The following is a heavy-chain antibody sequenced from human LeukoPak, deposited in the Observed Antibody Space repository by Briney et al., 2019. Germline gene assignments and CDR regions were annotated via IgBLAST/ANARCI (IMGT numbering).Heavy chain of an antibody. J-gene: IGHJ4*02. CDR2: INPGGRST. D-gene: IGHD5-12*01. CDR3: ARGRFSGYGAD. CDR1: GYTFTNYY. Sequence: ASVKVSCKASGYTFTNYYIHWVRRAPGQGLEWMGIINPGGRSTSYAQKFQGRVTMTRDTSTSTAYMELSSLTSDDTAVYYCARGRFSGYGADWGQGTLVTVSS. V-gene: IGHV1-46*01.